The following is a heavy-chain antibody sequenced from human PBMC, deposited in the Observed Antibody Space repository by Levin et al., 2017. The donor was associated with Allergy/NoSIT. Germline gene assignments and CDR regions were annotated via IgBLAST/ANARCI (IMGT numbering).Heavy chain of an antibody. Sequence: AGGSLRLSCAASGFTFSSYWMSWVRQAPGKGLEWVANIKQDGSEKYYVDSVKGRFTISRDNAKNSLYLQMNSLRAEDTAVYYCARGIAAAGRIFDYWGQGTLVTVSS. D-gene: IGHD6-13*01. CDR3: ARGIAAAGRIFDY. CDR2: IKQDGSEK. J-gene: IGHJ4*02. V-gene: IGHV3-7*04. CDR1: GFTFSSYW.